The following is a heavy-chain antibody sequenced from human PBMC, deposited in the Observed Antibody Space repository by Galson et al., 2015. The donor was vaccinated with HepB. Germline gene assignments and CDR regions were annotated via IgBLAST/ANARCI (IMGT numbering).Heavy chain of an antibody. D-gene: IGHD2-2*01. CDR2: INHSGST. Sequence: ETLSLTCAVYGGSFSGYYWSWIRQPPGKGLEWIGEINHSGSTKYNPSLKSRVTISVDTSKNQFSLKLSSVTAADTAVYYCARGKIMRYPRPTSGRNWFDPWGQGTLVTVSS. CDR1: GGSFSGYY. V-gene: IGHV4-34*01. J-gene: IGHJ5*02. CDR3: ARGKIMRYPRPTSGRNWFDP.